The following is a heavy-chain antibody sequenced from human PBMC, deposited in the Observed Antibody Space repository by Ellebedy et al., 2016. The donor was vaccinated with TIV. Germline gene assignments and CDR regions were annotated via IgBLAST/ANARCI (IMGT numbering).Heavy chain of an antibody. CDR2: IYYSGST. V-gene: IGHV4-61*01. CDR3: AKDLERSSSYFDL. Sequence: SETLSLXXTVSGGSISSGSYYWSWIRQPPGKGLEWIGYIYYSGSTNYNPSLKSRVTISVDTSKNQFSLKLSSVTAADTAVYYCAKDLERSSSYFDLWGRGTLVTVSS. CDR1: GGSISSGSYY. J-gene: IGHJ2*01. D-gene: IGHD6-13*01.